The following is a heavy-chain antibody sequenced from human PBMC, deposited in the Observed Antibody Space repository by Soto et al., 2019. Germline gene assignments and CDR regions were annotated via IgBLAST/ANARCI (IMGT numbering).Heavy chain of an antibody. CDR3: AKEGGHFATVVTLDY. Sequence: GGSLRLSCAASGFTFSSYGMHWVRQAPGKGLEWVAVISYDGSNKYYADSVKGRFTISRDNSKNTLYLQMNSLRAEDTAVYYCAKEGGHFATVVTLDYWGQGTLVTVSS. V-gene: IGHV3-30*18. CDR1: GFTFSSYG. J-gene: IGHJ4*02. D-gene: IGHD4-17*01. CDR2: ISYDGSNK.